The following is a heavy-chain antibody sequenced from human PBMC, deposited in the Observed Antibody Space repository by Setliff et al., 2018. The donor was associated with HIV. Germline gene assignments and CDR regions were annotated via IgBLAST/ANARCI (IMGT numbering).Heavy chain of an antibody. CDR3: ARDAATVATPERAD. J-gene: IGHJ4*02. Sequence: SETLSLTCTVSGGSMSSHYWSWIRQSPGKGLEWIGSIYYSGSTNYNPSVKSRVTISIDTSKKQFALRLGSVTAADTALYFCARDAATVATPERADWGPGTLVTVSS. CDR2: IYYSGST. CDR1: GGSMSSHY. V-gene: IGHV4-59*11. D-gene: IGHD2-15*01.